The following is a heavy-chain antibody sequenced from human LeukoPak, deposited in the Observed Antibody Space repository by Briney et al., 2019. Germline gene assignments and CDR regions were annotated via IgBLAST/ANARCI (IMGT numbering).Heavy chain of an antibody. V-gene: IGHV1-18*01. CDR2: ISAYNGNT. CDR1: GYTFASYG. Sequence: GASVKVSCKASGYTFASYGISWVRQAPGQGLEWMGWISAYNGNTNYAQKLQGRGTMTTDTSTSTAYMELRSLRSDGTAEYYCARERAMATMEFVYWGQGTLVTVSS. J-gene: IGHJ4*02. CDR3: ARERAMATMEFVY. D-gene: IGHD5-24*01.